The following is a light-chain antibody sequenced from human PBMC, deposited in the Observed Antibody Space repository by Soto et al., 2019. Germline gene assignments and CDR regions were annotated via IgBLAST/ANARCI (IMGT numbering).Light chain of an antibody. Sequence: DIQMTQSPSTLSASVGDRVTITCRASQSISSWLAWYQQKPGKAPKLLIYKASTLQSGVPSRFSGSGSGTEFTLAISSLQTDDSATDYCQHYNYNWTFCQGTKVEIK. J-gene: IGKJ1*01. V-gene: IGKV1-5*03. CDR1: QSISSW. CDR3: QHYNYNWT. CDR2: KAS.